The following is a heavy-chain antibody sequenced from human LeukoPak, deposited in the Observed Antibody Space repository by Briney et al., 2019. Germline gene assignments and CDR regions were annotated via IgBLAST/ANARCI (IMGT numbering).Heavy chain of an antibody. D-gene: IGHD6-6*01. CDR1: GGSISSGGYY. Sequence: SETLSLTCTVSGGSISSGGYYWSWIRQHPGMGLEWIGYIYYSGSTYYNPSLKSRVTISVDTSKNQFSLKLSSVTAADTAVYYCARYSSSDFDYWGQGTLVTVSS. CDR3: ARYSSSDFDY. J-gene: IGHJ4*02. CDR2: IYYSGST. V-gene: IGHV4-31*03.